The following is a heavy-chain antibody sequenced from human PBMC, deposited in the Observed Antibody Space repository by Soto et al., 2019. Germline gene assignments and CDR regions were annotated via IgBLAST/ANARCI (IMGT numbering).Heavy chain of an antibody. D-gene: IGHD3-22*01. CDR2: VSVSGGTT. V-gene: IGHV3-23*01. CDR1: GFMFNNYA. Sequence: GGSLRLSCAASGFMFNNYAMSWVRQAPGKGLEWVSTVSVSGGTTYYADPLKGRFTISRDNSKKTVYLQMNRLRADDTAIYYCAKGLYYYDSSGYRLFDYWGQGTLVTVSS. J-gene: IGHJ4*02. CDR3: AKGLYYYDSSGYRLFDY.